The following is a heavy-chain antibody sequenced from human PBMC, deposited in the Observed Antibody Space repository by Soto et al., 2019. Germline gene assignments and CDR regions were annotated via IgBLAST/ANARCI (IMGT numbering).Heavy chain of an antibody. CDR3: AREGIAAALDY. D-gene: IGHD6-13*01. J-gene: IGHJ4*02. Sequence: GGSLRLSCAASGFAFSSYSMNWVRQAPGKGLEWVSSISSSSSYIYYADSVKGRFTISRDNAKNSLYLQVNSLRAEDTAVYYCAREGIAAALDYWGQGTLVTVSS. CDR1: GFAFSSYS. V-gene: IGHV3-21*01. CDR2: ISSSSSYI.